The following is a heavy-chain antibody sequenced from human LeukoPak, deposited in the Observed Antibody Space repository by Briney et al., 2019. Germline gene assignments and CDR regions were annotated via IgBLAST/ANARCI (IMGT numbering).Heavy chain of an antibody. D-gene: IGHD1-1*01. CDR3: TRDRGAYNLYDY. J-gene: IGHJ4*02. Sequence: GGSLRLSCTASGFTFSDYAMGWIRQAPGQGLEWVGFIRSKAYGETADYAASVKGRFTISRDDSKAIAYLQMNSLKTEDTAVYHCTRDRGAYNLYDYWGQGTLVTVSS. CDR1: GFTFSDYA. V-gene: IGHV3-49*03. CDR2: IRSKAYGETA.